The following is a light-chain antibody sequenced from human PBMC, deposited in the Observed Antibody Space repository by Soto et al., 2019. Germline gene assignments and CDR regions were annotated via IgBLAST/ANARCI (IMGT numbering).Light chain of an antibody. CDR1: SSNIGSNY. V-gene: IGLV1-47*01. J-gene: IGLJ1*01. CDR3: SSYTSSSTPLFV. Sequence: QSVLTQPPSASGTPGQRVTISCSGSSSNIGSNYVYWYQQLPGTAPKLLIYRNNQRPSGVPDRFSGSKSGTSASLAISGLRSEDEADYYCSSYTSSSTPLFVFGTGTKSPS. CDR2: RNN.